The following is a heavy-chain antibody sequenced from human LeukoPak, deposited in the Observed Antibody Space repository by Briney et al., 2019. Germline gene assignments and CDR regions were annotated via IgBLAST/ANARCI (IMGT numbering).Heavy chain of an antibody. CDR3: ARSRLIVEKHNWFDP. CDR2: INANTGNP. V-gene: IGHV7-4-1*02. D-gene: IGHD3-22*01. CDR1: GYSFTSFA. J-gene: IGHJ5*02. Sequence: ASVKVSCKASGYSFTSFAMSWVRQAPGQGLEWMGWINANTGNPTYAQGFTGRFVFSLDTSVNTAFLQISSLKAEDTAVYYCARSRLIVEKHNWFDPWGQGTLVTVSS.